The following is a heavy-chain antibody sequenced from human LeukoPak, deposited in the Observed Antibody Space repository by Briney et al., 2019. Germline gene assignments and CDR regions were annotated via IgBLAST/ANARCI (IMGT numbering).Heavy chain of an antibody. V-gene: IGHV1-18*01. Sequence: ASVKVSCKASGYTFTSYGISWVRQAPGQGLEWMGWISAYNGNTNYAQKLQGRVTMTTDTSTSTAYMELRSLRSDDTAVYYCARXGXCSXTSCYGHFDYWGQGTLVTVSS. CDR2: ISAYNGNT. D-gene: IGHD2-2*01. CDR1: GYTFTSYG. CDR3: ARXGXCSXTSCYGHFDY. J-gene: IGHJ4*02.